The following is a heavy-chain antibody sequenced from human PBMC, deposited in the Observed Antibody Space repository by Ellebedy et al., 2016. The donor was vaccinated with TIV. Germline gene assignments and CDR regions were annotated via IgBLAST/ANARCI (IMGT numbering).Heavy chain of an antibody. J-gene: IGHJ3*02. CDR2: INPNSGGT. V-gene: IGHV1-2*02. CDR3: ARVGWFGERGSRNDAFDI. Sequence: ASVKVSCXASGYTFTGYYMHWVRQAPGQGLEWMGWINPNSGGTNYAQKFQGRVTMTRDTSISTAYMELSRLRSDDTAVYYCARVGWFGERGSRNDAFDIWGQGTMVTVSS. CDR1: GYTFTGYY. D-gene: IGHD3-10*01.